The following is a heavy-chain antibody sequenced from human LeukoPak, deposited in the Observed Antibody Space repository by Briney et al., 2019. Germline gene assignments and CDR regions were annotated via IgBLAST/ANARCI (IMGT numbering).Heavy chain of an antibody. D-gene: IGHD3-10*01. Sequence: SETLSLTCTVSGGSISSYYWSWIRQPAGKGLEWIGRIYSTGSTNYNPSLRSRVTMSVDTSKNQFSLILSSVTAADTAVYYCARHRWELNAFDIWGQGTMVTVSS. V-gene: IGHV4-4*07. CDR1: GGSISSYY. CDR2: IYSTGST. CDR3: ARHRWELNAFDI. J-gene: IGHJ3*02.